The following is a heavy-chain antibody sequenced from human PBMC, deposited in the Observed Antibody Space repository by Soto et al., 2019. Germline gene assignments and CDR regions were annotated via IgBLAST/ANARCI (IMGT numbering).Heavy chain of an antibody. D-gene: IGHD5-12*01. Sequence: PGGSLRLSCAASGFTFSSYWMHWVRQAPGKGLVWVSRINSDGSSTSYADSVKGRFTISRDNAKNSLYLQMNSLRAEDTAVYYCARDGVEMATIIHYYYYGMDVWGQGTTVTVSS. CDR1: GFTFSSYW. V-gene: IGHV3-74*01. CDR3: ARDGVEMATIIHYYYYGMDV. CDR2: INSDGSST. J-gene: IGHJ6*02.